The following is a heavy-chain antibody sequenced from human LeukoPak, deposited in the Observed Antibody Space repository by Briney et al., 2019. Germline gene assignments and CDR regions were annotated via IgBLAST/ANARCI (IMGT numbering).Heavy chain of an antibody. CDR1: GDSISSANYY. CDR2: IYFSGST. J-gene: IGHJ5*02. V-gene: IGHV4-39*07. D-gene: IGHD3-22*01. Sequence: SETLSLTCTVSGDSISSANYYWGWVRQPPGKGLEWIGSIYFSGSTYYNPSLKSRVTISVETSKVQFSLKLSSVTAADTAVYYCARPYYYDSRIDPWGQGILVTVSS. CDR3: ARPYYYDSRIDP.